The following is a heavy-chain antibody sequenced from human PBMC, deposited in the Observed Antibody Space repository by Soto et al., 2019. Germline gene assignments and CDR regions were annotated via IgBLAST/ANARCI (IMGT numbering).Heavy chain of an antibody. CDR1: GGTFTDYA. CDR2: IIPIFRSS. D-gene: IGHD1-1*01. CDR3: AKDVGFQQHLLVFDL. V-gene: IGHV1-69*13. J-gene: IGHJ4*02. Sequence: SVKVSCKASGGTFTDYAFSWVRQAPGQGLEWMGGIIPIFRSSNFAQKFQGRLTIFADASAGTAYMELSSLRSDDTAIYYCAKDVGFQQHLLVFDLWGKGTLGTVPQ.